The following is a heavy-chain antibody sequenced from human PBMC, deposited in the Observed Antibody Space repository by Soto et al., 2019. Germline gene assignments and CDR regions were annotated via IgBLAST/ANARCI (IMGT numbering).Heavy chain of an antibody. J-gene: IGHJ5*02. CDR1: GFTFSDSW. D-gene: IGHD4-4*01. Sequence: ESGGGVVQPGRSLRLSCATSGFTFSDSWMTWVRQAPGKGLEWVARIKPDESEKKYADSVKGRFSISRDNAKNSMYLQMDSLRGEDTAVYYCVRGGSNYASWGQGTLVTVSS. CDR2: IKPDESEK. V-gene: IGHV3-7*01. CDR3: VRGGSNYAS.